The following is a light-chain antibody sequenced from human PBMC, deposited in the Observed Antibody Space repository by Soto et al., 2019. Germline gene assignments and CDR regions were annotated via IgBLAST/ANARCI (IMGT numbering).Light chain of an antibody. CDR3: QQSHIWPPIT. J-gene: IGKJ5*01. Sequence: IVLTQSPATLSFSPCETATVSWSASQSVGGHLAWYQQRPGQAPRLLIHDASTRAIGIPVRFSGSGSGTDFTLTISSLETEDSAIYYCQQSHIWPPITFGQGTRLEI. V-gene: IGKV3-11*01. CDR2: DAS. CDR1: QSVGGH.